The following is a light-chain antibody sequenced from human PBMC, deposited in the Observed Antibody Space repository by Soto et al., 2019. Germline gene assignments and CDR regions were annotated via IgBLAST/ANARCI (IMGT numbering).Light chain of an antibody. CDR2: EVT. Sequence: QSALTQPPSASGSLGQSVTISCTGTSSDVGGYNYVSWHQQHPGKAPKLMIYEVTKRPSGVPDRFSGSKSGNTASLTVSGRQAEDEADYYCSSFAGGGNPVLFGGGTMLTVL. CDR3: SSFAGGGNPVL. V-gene: IGLV2-8*01. J-gene: IGLJ2*01. CDR1: SSDVGGYNY.